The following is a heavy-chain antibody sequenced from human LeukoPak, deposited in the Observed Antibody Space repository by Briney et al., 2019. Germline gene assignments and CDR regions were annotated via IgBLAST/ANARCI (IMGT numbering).Heavy chain of an antibody. J-gene: IGHJ4*02. Sequence: ASVKVSCKASGYTFTSYGISWVRQAPGQGLEWMGWISAYNGNTNHAQKVQGRVTMTTDTSTTTAYMELRSLRSDDTAVYYCARRHCRGGSCYFDYWGQGTLVTVSS. D-gene: IGHD2-15*01. V-gene: IGHV1-18*01. CDR2: ISAYNGNT. CDR3: ARRHCRGGSCYFDY. CDR1: GYTFTSYG.